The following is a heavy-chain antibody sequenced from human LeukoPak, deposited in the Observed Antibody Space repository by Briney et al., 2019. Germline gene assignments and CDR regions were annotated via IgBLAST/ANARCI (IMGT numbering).Heavy chain of an antibody. Sequence: AASVKVSCKASGGTFSSYAISWVRQAPGQGLEWMGGIIPIFGTANYAQKFQGRVTITADESTSTAYMELSSLRSEDTAAYYCARDLGYCSGGSCYFGSWFDPWGQGTLVTVSS. D-gene: IGHD2-15*01. V-gene: IGHV1-69*13. CDR1: GGTFSSYA. CDR3: ARDLGYCSGGSCYFGSWFDP. J-gene: IGHJ5*02. CDR2: IIPIFGTA.